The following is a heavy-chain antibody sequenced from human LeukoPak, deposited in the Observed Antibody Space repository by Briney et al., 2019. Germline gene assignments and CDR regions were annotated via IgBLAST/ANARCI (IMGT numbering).Heavy chain of an antibody. D-gene: IGHD3-3*01. CDR2: MNPNSGNT. V-gene: IGHV1-8*01. CDR1: GYTFTSYD. CDR3: ARADFTIFGVVITYYFDY. J-gene: IGHJ4*02. Sequence: ASVKVSCKASGYTFTSYDDNWVRQATGQGLEWMGWMNPNSGNTGYAQKFQGRVTMTRNTSISTAYMELSSLRSEDTAVYYCARADFTIFGVVITYYFDYWGQGTLVTVSS.